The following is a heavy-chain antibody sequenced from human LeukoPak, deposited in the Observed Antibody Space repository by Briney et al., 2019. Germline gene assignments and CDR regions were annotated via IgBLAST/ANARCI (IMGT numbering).Heavy chain of an antibody. Sequence: PGGSLRLSCAASGFTFNNYAMNWVRQAPGKGLEWVSTIRGSGTSTYYADSVKGRFTISRDNARNTLYLQMSSLRAEDTAVYYCAIDHYGYNSLDHWGQGTLVTVSS. V-gene: IGHV3-23*01. CDR1: GFTFNNYA. CDR3: AIDHYGYNSLDH. D-gene: IGHD5-24*01. J-gene: IGHJ4*02. CDR2: IRGSGTST.